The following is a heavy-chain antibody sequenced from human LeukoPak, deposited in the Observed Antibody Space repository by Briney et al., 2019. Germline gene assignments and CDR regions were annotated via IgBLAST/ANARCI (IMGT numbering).Heavy chain of an antibody. CDR3: AKMTSALLECWYHRY. J-gene: IGHJ4*02. V-gene: IGHV3-30*18. CDR2: VSYDGNNK. D-gene: IGHD2-15*01. Sequence: PGGSLRLSCAASGFTFSSYWMHWVRQAPGKGLVWVAVVSYDGNNKDYVDSMKGRLTISRDKSKDTLCVNEQPERTAVFYCAKMTSALLECWYHRYWGQGTLVIGSS. CDR1: GFTFSSYW.